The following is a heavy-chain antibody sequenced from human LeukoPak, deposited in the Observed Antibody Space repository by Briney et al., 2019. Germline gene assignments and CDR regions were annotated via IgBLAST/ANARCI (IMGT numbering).Heavy chain of an antibody. CDR3: AKEPYDFWSSFDY. CDR2: IRYDGSNK. V-gene: IGHV3-30*02. Sequence: GGSLRLSCAASGFTFSSYGMHWVRQAPGKGLEWVAFIRYDGSNKYYADSVRGRFTISRDNSKNTLYLQMNSLRAEDTAVYYCAKEPYDFWSSFDYWGQGTLVTVSS. CDR1: GFTFSSYG. J-gene: IGHJ4*02. D-gene: IGHD3-3*01.